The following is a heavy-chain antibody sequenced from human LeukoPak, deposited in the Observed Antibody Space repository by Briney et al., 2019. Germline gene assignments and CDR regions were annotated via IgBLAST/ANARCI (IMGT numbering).Heavy chain of an antibody. CDR2: IYSGGST. CDR1: GFIFSSYA. V-gene: IGHV3-23*03. D-gene: IGHD6-19*01. Sequence: PGGSLRLSCAASGFIFSSYAMSWIRQAPGKGLEWVSVIYSGGSTYYADSVKGRFTISRDNSKNTLYLQMNSLRAEDTAVYYCARERDSSGFETYWGQGTLVTVSS. J-gene: IGHJ4*02. CDR3: ARERDSSGFETY.